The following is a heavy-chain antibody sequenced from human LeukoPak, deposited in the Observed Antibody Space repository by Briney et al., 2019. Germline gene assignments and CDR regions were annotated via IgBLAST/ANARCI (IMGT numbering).Heavy chain of an antibody. CDR3: ATGDESFDN. Sequence: PSETLSLTCTISGGSISSYYWSWFRQPAGKGLEWIGRMYISGSTDYNPSLKSRVTLSVDKSKNQFSLNLRSVTAADTAVCYCATGDESFDNWGQGTVVTVSS. CDR2: MYISGST. CDR1: GGSISSYY. V-gene: IGHV4-4*07. D-gene: IGHD3-10*01. J-gene: IGHJ4*02.